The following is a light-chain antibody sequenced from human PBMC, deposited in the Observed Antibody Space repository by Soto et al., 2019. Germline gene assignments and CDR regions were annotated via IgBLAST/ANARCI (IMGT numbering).Light chain of an antibody. Sequence: QSVLTQPPSVSGSPGQTVTIACTGSSSNIGAGYDVHWYQHFPGTAPKLLIYGNTNRPSGVADRFSGSKSGTSASLAITGLQAEDEADYYCQSYDSSLSAWVFGGGTKLTVL. CDR1: SSNIGAGYD. CDR3: QSYDSSLSAWV. CDR2: GNT. J-gene: IGLJ3*02. V-gene: IGLV1-40*01.